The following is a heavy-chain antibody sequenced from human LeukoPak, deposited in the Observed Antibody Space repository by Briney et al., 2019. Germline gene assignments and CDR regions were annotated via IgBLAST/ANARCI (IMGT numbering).Heavy chain of an antibody. V-gene: IGHV3-30*18. Sequence: GGSLRLSCAASEFSFRSYGRHWVRQAPGKGLEWMGVISYDANIKYYADSVEGRFTIARYNSRHTLYLRMNSLRGEDTAVYYFAQDREPDRKDGYYFDCWGQGTPVTVSS. CDR1: EFSFRSYG. J-gene: IGHJ4*02. CDR3: AQDREPDRKDGYYFDC. D-gene: IGHD3-16*01. CDR2: ISYDANIK.